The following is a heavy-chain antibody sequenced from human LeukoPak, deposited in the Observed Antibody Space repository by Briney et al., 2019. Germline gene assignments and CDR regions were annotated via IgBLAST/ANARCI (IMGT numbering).Heavy chain of an antibody. Sequence: SETLSLTCAVSGGSISSGGYSWSWIRQPPGKGLEWIGYIYHSGSTYYNPSLKSRVTISVDRSKNQFSLKLSSVTAADTAVYYCARTAGIAAAGTRGVGWFDPWGQGTLVTVSS. J-gene: IGHJ5*02. CDR1: GGSISSGGYS. V-gene: IGHV4-30-2*01. CDR3: ARTAGIAAAGTRGVGWFDP. D-gene: IGHD6-13*01. CDR2: IYHSGST.